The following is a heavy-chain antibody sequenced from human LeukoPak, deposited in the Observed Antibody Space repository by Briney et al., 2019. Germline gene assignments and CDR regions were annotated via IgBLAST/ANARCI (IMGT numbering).Heavy chain of an antibody. CDR3: ARGQDLYYYDSSGYWFDY. Sequence: GRSLRLSCAASGFTFSSYGMHWVRQAPGKGLEWVAVISYDGSNKYYADSVKGRFTISRDNSKNTLYLQMNSLRAEDTAVYYCARGQDLYYYDSSGYWFDYWGQGTLVTVSS. CDR1: GFTFSSYG. D-gene: IGHD3-22*01. V-gene: IGHV3-30*19. J-gene: IGHJ4*02. CDR2: ISYDGSNK.